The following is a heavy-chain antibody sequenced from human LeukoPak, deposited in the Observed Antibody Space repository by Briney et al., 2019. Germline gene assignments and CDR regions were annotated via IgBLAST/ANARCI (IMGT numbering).Heavy chain of an antibody. CDR3: ARDQYSTMVRGVIPHDAFDI. CDR1: AFAFSSYA. CDR2: MSFDGSHK. V-gene: IGHV3-30*04. J-gene: IGHJ3*02. Sequence: GGSLRLSCAASAFAFSSYAMHWVRQAPGKGLEWVAVMSFDGSHKYYADSVKGRFTISRDNSKNTLYLQMNSLRAEDTAVYYCARDQYSTMVRGVIPHDAFDIWGQGTMVTVSS. D-gene: IGHD3-10*01.